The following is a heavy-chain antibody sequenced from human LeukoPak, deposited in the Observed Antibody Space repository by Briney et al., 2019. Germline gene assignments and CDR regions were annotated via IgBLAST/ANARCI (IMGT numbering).Heavy chain of an antibody. D-gene: IGHD6-13*01. CDR3: ARAGGTSWADY. CDR1: GFTFRDYW. J-gene: IGHJ4*02. CDR2: VKQDGTEK. V-gene: IGHV3-7*01. Sequence: GGSLRLSCEASGFTFRDYWMTWVRQAPGKGLEWVANVKQDGTEKFYVDSVKGRFTITRDNGKNSLYLQMNSLRVEDTAIYYCARAGGTSWADYWGQGTLVTVSS.